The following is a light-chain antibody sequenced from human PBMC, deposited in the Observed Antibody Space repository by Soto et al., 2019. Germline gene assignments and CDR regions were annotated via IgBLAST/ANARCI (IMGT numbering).Light chain of an antibody. CDR1: QSVSSN. CDR3: QQYNNWPPRFT. V-gene: IGKV3-15*01. J-gene: IGKJ3*01. Sequence: EIEMTQSPATLSVSPGERATLSCRASQSVSSNLAWYQQTAGQAPRLLIYGASTRATGIPARFSGSGSGTEFTITISSLQSEDFAVYYCQQYNNWPPRFTFGPGTKVDIK. CDR2: GAS.